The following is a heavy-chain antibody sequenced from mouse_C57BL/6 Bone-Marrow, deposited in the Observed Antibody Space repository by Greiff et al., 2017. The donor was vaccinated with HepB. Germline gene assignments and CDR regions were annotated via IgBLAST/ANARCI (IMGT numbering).Heavy chain of an antibody. D-gene: IGHD1-1*01. J-gene: IGHJ4*01. CDR1: GFNIKNTY. V-gene: IGHV14-3*01. CDR2: IDPANGNT. CDR3: ARGYYGSSYEDAMDY. Sequence: EVKLQQSVAELVRPGASVKLSCTASGFNIKNTYMHWVKQRPEQGLEWIGRIDPANGNTKYAPKFQGKATITADTSSNTAYLQLSSLTSEDTAIYYCARGYYGSSYEDAMDYWGQGTSVTVSS.